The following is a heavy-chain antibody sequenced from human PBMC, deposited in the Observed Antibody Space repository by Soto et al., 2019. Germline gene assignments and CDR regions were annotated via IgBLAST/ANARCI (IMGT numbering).Heavy chain of an antibody. CDR1: ADTEFSFSDQY. D-gene: IGHD2-15*01. J-gene: IGHJ4*02. V-gene: IGHV3-72*01. CDR2: YRNRVNNLNT. CDR3: SRVVPSAKSPDY. Sequence: VQVEESGGGLVLPGGSLRLSCTVSADTEFSFSDQYMDWVRQAPGKGLEWVGRYRNRVNNLNTAYAASVQGRFTISRDESKNTVYLQMHSLKTDDTAVYYCSRVVPSAKSPDYWRQGTLVTVSS.